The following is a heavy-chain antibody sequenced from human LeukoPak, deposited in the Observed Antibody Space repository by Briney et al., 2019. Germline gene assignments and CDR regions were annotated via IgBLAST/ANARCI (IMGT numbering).Heavy chain of an antibody. D-gene: IGHD2-2*01. CDR2: ISYDGTNK. CDR3: ARDSSTSIFSLNAFDI. V-gene: IGHV3-30*04. Sequence: GGSLRLSCAASGFTFSIYAMHWVRQAPGKGLEWVAVISYDGTNKLYADSVKGRFTISGDNSKNTLYLQMNSLRVEDTAMYYCARDSSTSIFSLNAFDIWGQGTMVTVSS. J-gene: IGHJ3*02. CDR1: GFTFSIYA.